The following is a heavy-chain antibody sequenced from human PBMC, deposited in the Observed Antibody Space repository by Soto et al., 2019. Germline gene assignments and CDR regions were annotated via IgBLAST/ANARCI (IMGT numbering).Heavy chain of an antibody. V-gene: IGHV3-74*01. D-gene: IGHD3-16*01. CDR3: ARRLKNKYGMDV. Sequence: EVQLVESGGGLIQPGGSLRLSCAASGFTFNSYWMHWVRQAPGKGLVWVSRLNSDGSSRDYGDSMKGRFIISRDNAKNTLYLQINSLRDEDTAVYYCARRLKNKYGMDVWGQGTTVTVSS. CDR1: GFTFNSYW. CDR2: LNSDGSSR. J-gene: IGHJ6*02.